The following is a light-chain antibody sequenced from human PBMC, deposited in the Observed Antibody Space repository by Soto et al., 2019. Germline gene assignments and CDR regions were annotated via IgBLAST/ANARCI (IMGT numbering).Light chain of an antibody. J-gene: IGKJ1*01. Sequence: EIVMKQSPATRCLSPGERATLSYRASHSVSSNLAWYQQKPGQAPRLLIYGASTRATGIPARFSGSGSGTEFTLTISSLQSEDFAVYYCQQYNNWPKTFGQGTKVDIK. CDR1: HSVSSN. V-gene: IGKV3-15*01. CDR3: QQYNNWPKT. CDR2: GAS.